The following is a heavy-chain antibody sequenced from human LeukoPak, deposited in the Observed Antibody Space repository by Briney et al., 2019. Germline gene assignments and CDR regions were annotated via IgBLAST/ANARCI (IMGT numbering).Heavy chain of an antibody. CDR3: APLLLGVGGDY. CDR2: ISYDGSDK. CDR1: GFTFSSYG. Sequence: GGSLRLSCVASGFTFSSYGMHWVRQAPGKGLEWVAMISYDGSDKYYAESVKGRFTISRDNSKNTLYLQMNSLRDEDTAMYSCAPLLLGVGGDYWGQGTLVTVSS. V-gene: IGHV3-30*03. J-gene: IGHJ4*02. D-gene: IGHD2-15*01.